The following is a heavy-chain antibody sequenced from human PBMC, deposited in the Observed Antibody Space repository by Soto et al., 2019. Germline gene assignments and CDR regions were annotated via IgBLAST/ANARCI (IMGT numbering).Heavy chain of an antibody. CDR1: GYTITGNH. CDR2: INPNSGGT. J-gene: IGHJ5*02. V-gene: IGHV1-2*02. CDR3: AGGVLSGSYYNWFDP. Sequence: ASVEVTSKAPGYTITGNHMHWVRQAPGQRLEWMGWINPNSGGTDYAQKFQGRVTMTRDTSISTAYMELSRLRSDDTAVYYCAGGVLSGSYYNWFDPWGQGTPVTVSS. D-gene: IGHD1-26*01.